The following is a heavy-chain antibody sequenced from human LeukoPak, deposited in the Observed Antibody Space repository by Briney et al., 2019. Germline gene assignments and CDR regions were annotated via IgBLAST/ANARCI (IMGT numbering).Heavy chain of an antibody. D-gene: IGHD2-2*01. V-gene: IGHV3-66*01. CDR2: IYSGGST. CDR1: GFTVSSNY. Sequence: GGSLRLSCAASGFTVSSNYMSWARQAPGKGLEWVSVIYSGGSTYYADSVKGRFTISRDNSKNTLYLQMNSLRAEDTAVYYCARGLNVVVPAAMNYFDYWGQGTLATVSS. J-gene: IGHJ4*02. CDR3: ARGLNVVVPAAMNYFDY.